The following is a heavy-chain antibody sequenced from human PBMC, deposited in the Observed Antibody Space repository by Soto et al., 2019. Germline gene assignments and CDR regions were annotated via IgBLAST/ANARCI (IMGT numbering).Heavy chain of an antibody. D-gene: IGHD4-17*01. J-gene: IGHJ6*02. Sequence: ASVKVSCKVSGYTLTELSMHWVRQAPGKGXEWMGGFDPEDGETIYPQKFQGRVTMTEDTSTDTAYMELSSLRSEDTAVYYCATLRTTVTTWGIAGYYGMDVWGQGTTVTVSS. V-gene: IGHV1-24*01. CDR2: FDPEDGET. CDR1: GYTLTELS. CDR3: ATLRTTVTTWGIAGYYGMDV.